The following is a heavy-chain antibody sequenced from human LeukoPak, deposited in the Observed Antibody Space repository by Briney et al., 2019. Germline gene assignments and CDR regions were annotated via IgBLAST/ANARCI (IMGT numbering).Heavy chain of an antibody. V-gene: IGHV3-30*18. D-gene: IGHD3-9*01. CDR2: ISSDGSNK. CDR1: GFIFSSCG. J-gene: IGHJ4*02. CDR3: AKDAEGIRYFDWLLDF. Sequence: GGSLRLSCAASGFIFSSCGMHWVRQAPGKGLEWVAVISSDGSNKYYADSVKGRFTISRDSYKSTLYLHMNNLRAEDTATYFCAKDAEGIRYFDWLLDFWGQGTLVTVSS.